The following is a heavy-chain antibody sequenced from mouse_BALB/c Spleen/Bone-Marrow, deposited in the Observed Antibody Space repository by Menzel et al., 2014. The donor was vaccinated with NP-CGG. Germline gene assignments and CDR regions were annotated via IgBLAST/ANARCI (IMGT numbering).Heavy chain of an antibody. Sequence: EVQVVESGPGLVKPSQSLSLTCSVTGYSIXRGYYWNWIRQFPGNKLEWMGYISYDGTNDYNPSLKNRISITRDTSKNQFFLKLNSVTTEDTATYYCARGDYGSNYGDYWGQGTTLTVSS. D-gene: IGHD1-1*01. CDR3: ARGDYGSNYGDY. V-gene: IGHV3-6*02. J-gene: IGHJ2*01. CDR2: ISYDGTN. CDR1: GYSIXRGYY.